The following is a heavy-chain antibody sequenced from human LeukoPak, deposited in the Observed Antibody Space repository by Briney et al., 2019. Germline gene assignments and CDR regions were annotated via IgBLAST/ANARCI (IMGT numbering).Heavy chain of an antibody. Sequence: ASVKVSCKVSGYTLTELSMHWVRQAPGKGLEWMGSFDPEDGETIYAQKFQGRVTMTEDTSTDTAYMELSSLRSEDTAVYYCHAIVVVPAAIPPYWGQGTLVTVSS. CDR1: GYTLTELS. CDR3: HAIVVVPAAIPPY. V-gene: IGHV1-24*01. CDR2: FDPEDGET. D-gene: IGHD2-2*01. J-gene: IGHJ4*02.